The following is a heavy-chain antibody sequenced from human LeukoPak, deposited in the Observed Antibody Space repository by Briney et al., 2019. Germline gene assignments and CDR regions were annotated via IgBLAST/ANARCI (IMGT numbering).Heavy chain of an antibody. J-gene: IGHJ2*01. CDR1: GFTVSSNY. CDR2: IYSGGGT. CDR3: ARKSTSWYFDL. V-gene: IGHV3-53*01. Sequence: GGSLRLSCAASGFTVSSNYMSWVRQAPGKGLEWVSVIYSGGGTYFADAVKGRFTISRDNSKDTLYLLRNSLRGEDPAVYYCARKSTSWYFDLWGRGTLVTDCS. D-gene: IGHD2-2*01.